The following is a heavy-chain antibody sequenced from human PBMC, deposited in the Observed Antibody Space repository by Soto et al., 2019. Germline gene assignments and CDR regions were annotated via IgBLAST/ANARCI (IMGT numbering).Heavy chain of an antibody. CDR2: ISGSGGST. CDR3: AKRPGLSRLWFGELSYFDY. Sequence: GGSLRLSCAASGFTFSSYAMSWVRQAPGKGLEWVSAISGSGGSTYYADSVKGRFTISRDNSKNTLYLQMNSLRAEDTAVYYCAKRPGLSRLWFGELSYFDYWGQGTLVTVSS. CDR1: GFTFSSYA. D-gene: IGHD3-10*01. J-gene: IGHJ4*02. V-gene: IGHV3-23*01.